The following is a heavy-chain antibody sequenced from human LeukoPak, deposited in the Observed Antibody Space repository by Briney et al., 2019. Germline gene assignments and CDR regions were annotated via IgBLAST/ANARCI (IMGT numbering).Heavy chain of an antibody. J-gene: IGHJ5*02. CDR2: ISTSSRYI. CDR3: ARADCSSSTCYLRRSWFDP. Sequence: QPGGSLRLSCAASGFTLSNYDMNWVRQAPGKGLEWVSSISTSSRYIYYKDSVRGRFTISRDDAKNSLYLEMNSLRAEDTAVYYCARADCSSSTCYLRRSWFDPWGQGTLVTVSS. D-gene: IGHD2-2*01. CDR1: GFTLSNYD. V-gene: IGHV3-21*01.